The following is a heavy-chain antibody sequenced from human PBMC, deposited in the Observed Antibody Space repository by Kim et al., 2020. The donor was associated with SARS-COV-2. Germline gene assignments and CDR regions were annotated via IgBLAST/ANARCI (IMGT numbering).Heavy chain of an antibody. CDR1: GFTFSSYG. CDR3: ARSYYYDLYYMDV. J-gene: IGHJ6*03. CDR2: IWYDGSNK. D-gene: IGHD3-22*01. V-gene: IGHV3-33*01. Sequence: GGSLRLSCAASGFTFSSYGMHWVRQAPGKGLEWVAVIWYDGSNKYYADSVKGRFTISRDNSKNTLYLQMNSLRAEDTAVYYCARSYYYDLYYMDVWGKGTTVTVSS.